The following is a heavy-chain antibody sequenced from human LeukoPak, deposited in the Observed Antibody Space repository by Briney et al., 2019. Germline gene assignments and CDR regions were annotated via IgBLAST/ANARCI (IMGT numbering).Heavy chain of an antibody. CDR3: IRDEALWRLDY. V-gene: IGHV3-74*03. D-gene: IGHD2-21*01. Sequence: GGSLRLSCAASGFTFSNHWMHWVRQAPGKGLVWVSRIDEGGSNAMYADSVKGRFSISRDNAKNAVNLQMNSLRAEDTGVYYCIRDEALWRLDYWGQGTLVTVSS. CDR2: IDEGGSNA. J-gene: IGHJ4*02. CDR1: GFTFSNHW.